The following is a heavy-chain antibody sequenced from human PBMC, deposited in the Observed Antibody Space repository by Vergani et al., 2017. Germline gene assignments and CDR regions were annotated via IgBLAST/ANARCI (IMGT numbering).Heavy chain of an antibody. CDR3: ARGIVVVPAARSSPWEY. Sequence: EVQLVQSGAEVKKPGESLKISCKGSGYSFTNYWIAWVRQMPGEGLEWMGIVYPGDSDTRYSPSFQGQVTLSADKTSNTAYLQWNSLEASDTGMYCCARGIVVVPAARSSPWEYWGKGALVTVCS. V-gene: IGHV5-51*03. D-gene: IGHD2-2*01. CDR1: GYSFTNYW. CDR2: VYPGDSDT. J-gene: IGHJ4*02.